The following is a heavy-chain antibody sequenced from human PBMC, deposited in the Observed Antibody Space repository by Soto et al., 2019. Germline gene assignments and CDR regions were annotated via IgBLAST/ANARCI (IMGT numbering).Heavy chain of an antibody. D-gene: IGHD6-19*01. V-gene: IGHV3-33*01. CDR2: IWYGGTKE. CDR3: ATFSSDHP. CDR1: GFTFSNYD. Sequence: QVQLVESGGGVVQPGRSLRLSCAASGFTFSNYDMHWVRQAPGKGLEWVAFIWYGGTKEYYADSVKGRFTISRDNSKNTLYRQMSSLRAEDTAVYYCATFSSDHPWGQGTLVTVSS. J-gene: IGHJ5*02.